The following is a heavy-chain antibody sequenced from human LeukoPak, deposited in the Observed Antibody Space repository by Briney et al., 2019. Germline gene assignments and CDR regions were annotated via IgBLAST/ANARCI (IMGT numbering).Heavy chain of an antibody. CDR3: ARGARAGYNLEPFDY. D-gene: IGHD5-24*01. V-gene: IGHV4-59*08. J-gene: IGHJ4*02. Sequence: SETLSLTCTVSGGSMSSYYWSWIRQPPGKGLEWIGYIYYSGSTKYNPSLKSRVTISVDTSKNQFSLKLSSVTAADTAVYCARGARAGYNLEPFDYWGQGTLVTVSS. CDR2: IYYSGST. CDR1: GGSMSSYY.